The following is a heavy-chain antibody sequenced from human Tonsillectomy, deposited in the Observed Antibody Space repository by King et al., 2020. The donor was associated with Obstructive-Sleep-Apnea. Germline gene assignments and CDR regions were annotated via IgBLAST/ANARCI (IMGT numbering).Heavy chain of an antibody. D-gene: IGHD2-15*01. Sequence: QLVQSGAEVKKPGASVKVSCKASGYTFTGYYMHWVRQAPGQGLEWMGWINPNSGGTNYAQKFQGRVTMTRDTSISTAYMELSRLRSDDTAVYYCARGREYCSGGSCYPDGFDIWGQGTMVTVSS. J-gene: IGHJ3*02. V-gene: IGHV1-2*02. CDR1: GYTFTGYY. CDR2: INPNSGGT. CDR3: ARGREYCSGGSCYPDGFDI.